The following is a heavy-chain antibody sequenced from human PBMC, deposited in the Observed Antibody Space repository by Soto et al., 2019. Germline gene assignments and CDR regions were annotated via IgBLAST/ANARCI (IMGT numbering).Heavy chain of an antibody. V-gene: IGHV4-34*01. D-gene: IGHD6-13*01. CDR3: VKDLGSGWSNWFDS. CDR2: INHSGST. Sequence: SETLSLTCAVYGGSFSGYYWSWIRQPPGKGLEWIGEINHSGSTNYNPSLKSRVTISVDTSKNQFSLHLTSVTPEDTATYYCVKDLGSGWSNWFDSWGQGTLVTISS. CDR1: GGSFSGYY. J-gene: IGHJ5*01.